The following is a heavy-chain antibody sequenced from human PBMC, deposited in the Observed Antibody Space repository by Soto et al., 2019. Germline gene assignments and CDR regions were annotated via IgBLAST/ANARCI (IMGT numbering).Heavy chain of an antibody. CDR3: AKVLFTMAVAPNFDY. D-gene: IGHD6-19*01. J-gene: IGHJ4*02. V-gene: IGHV3-30*18. CDR1: GFTFSSYG. CDR2: ISYDGSNK. Sequence: GGSLRLSCAASGFTFSSYGMHWVRQAPGKGLEWVAVISYDGSNKYYADSVKGRFTISRDNSKNTLYLQMNSLRAEDTAVYYCAKVLFTMAVAPNFDYWGQGTLVTVSS.